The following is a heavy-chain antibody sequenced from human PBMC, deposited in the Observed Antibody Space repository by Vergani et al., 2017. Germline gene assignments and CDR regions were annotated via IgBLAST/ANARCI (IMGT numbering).Heavy chain of an antibody. CDR2: IIPIFGTA. Sequence: QVQLVQSGAEVKKPGSSVKVSCKASGGTFSSYAISWVRQAPGQGLEWMRGIIPIFGTANYAQKFQGRVTITADESTSTAYMELSSLRSEDTAVYYCARDAKQEWLRLLGGGWFDPWGQGTLVTVSS. CDR1: GGTFSSYA. V-gene: IGHV1-69*01. J-gene: IGHJ5*02. D-gene: IGHD5-12*01. CDR3: ARDAKQEWLRLLGGGWFDP.